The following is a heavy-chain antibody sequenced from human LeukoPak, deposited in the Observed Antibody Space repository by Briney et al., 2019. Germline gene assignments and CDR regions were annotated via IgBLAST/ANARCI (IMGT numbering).Heavy chain of an antibody. J-gene: IGHJ4*02. CDR1: GFTFSSYS. CDR3: ARAGSYPAETADY. D-gene: IGHD1-26*01. V-gene: IGHV3-21*01. CDR2: ISSSSYI. Sequence: GGSLRLSCAASGFTFSSYSMNWVRQAPGKGLEWVSSISSSSYIYYADSVKGRFTISRDNAKNSLYLQMNSLRAEDTAVYYCARAGSYPAETADYWGQGTLVTVSS.